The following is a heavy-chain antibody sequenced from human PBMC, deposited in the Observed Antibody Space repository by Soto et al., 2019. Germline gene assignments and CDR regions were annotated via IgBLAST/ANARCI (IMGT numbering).Heavy chain of an antibody. D-gene: IGHD6-13*01. CDR3: VKDRGSSSWYDAFDI. CDR2: ISSNGVIT. J-gene: IGHJ3*02. Sequence: LRLSCSASGFTFSSYAMHWVRQAPGKGLEYVSPISSNGVITYIADSVKGRFTISRDNSKNTLYLQMSSLRPEDTAVYYCVKDRGSSSWYDAFDIWGQGTMVTVSS. V-gene: IGHV3-64D*06. CDR1: GFTFSSYA.